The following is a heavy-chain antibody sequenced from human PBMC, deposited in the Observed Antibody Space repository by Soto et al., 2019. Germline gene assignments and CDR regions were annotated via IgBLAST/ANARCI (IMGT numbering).Heavy chain of an antibody. CDR1: GGSVSSGSYY. V-gene: IGHV4-61*01. J-gene: IGHJ4*02. CDR3: ARESEDLTSNFDY. Sequence: SLTCTVSGGSVSSGSYYWSWIRQPPGKGLEWIGYIYYSGSTNYNPSLKSRVTISVDTSKNQFSLKLSSVTAADTAVYYCARESEDLTSNFDYWGQGTLVTVSS. CDR2: IYYSGST.